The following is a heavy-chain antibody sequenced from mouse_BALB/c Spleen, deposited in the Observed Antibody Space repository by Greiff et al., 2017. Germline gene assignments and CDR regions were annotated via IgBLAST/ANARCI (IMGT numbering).Heavy chain of an antibody. V-gene: IGHV5-17*02. J-gene: IGHJ2*01. D-gene: IGHD1-2*01. CDR3: ARSLLRWRYFDN. CDR2: ISSGSSTI. Sequence: EVQLVESGGGLVQPGGSRKLSCAASGFTFSSFGMHWVRQDPEKGLEWVAYISSGSSTIYYADTVKGRFTISRDNPKNTLFLQMTSLRSEDTAMYYCARSLLRWRYFDNWGQGSTRTVAS. CDR1: GFTFSSFG.